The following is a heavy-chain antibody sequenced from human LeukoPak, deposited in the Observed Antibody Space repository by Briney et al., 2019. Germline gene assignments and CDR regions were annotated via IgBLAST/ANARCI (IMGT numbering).Heavy chain of an antibody. CDR1: GFRFDDYA. Sequence: GGSLRLSCAASGFRFDDYAMHWVRQAPGKGLEWVSGISWNSGTLAYANSVKGRFTISRDNAKNSLFLQMNSLRAEDTAVYYCARERGYSSSAFIIWGQGTMVTVSS. CDR3: ARERGYSSSAFII. V-gene: IGHV3-9*01. D-gene: IGHD5-18*01. J-gene: IGHJ3*02. CDR2: ISWNSGTL.